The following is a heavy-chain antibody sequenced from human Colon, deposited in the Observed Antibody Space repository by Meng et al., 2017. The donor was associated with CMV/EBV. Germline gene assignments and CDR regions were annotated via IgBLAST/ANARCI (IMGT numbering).Heavy chain of an antibody. J-gene: IGHJ6*02. V-gene: IGHV4-59*01. CDR1: GGSISSYY. D-gene: IGHD2-2*01. Sequence: ESLKISCTVSGGSISSYYWSWIRQPPGKGLEWIGYIYYSGSTNYNPSLKSRVTISVDTSKNQFSLKLSSVTAADTAVYYCARGRCSSTSCYGGNYYYGMDVWGQGTTVTVSS. CDR3: ARGRCSSTSCYGGNYYYGMDV. CDR2: IYYSGST.